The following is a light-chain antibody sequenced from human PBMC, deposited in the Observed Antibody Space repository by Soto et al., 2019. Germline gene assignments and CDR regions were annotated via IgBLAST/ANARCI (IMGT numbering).Light chain of an antibody. CDR3: QQRGNRPPWT. Sequence: TQSPGTLSLSPGERVTLSCRASQRFSSSYLAWYQQKPGQAPRLLIYDASNRATGIPARFSGSGSGTDFTLTISSLEPEDFAVYYCQQRGNRPPWTFGQGTKVDIK. V-gene: IGKV3D-20*02. CDR2: DAS. CDR1: QRFSSSY. J-gene: IGKJ1*01.